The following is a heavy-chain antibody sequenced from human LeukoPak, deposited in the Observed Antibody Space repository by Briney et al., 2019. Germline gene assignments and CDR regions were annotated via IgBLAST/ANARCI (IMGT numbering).Heavy chain of an antibody. CDR2: INHSGST. V-gene: IGHV4-34*01. CDR1: GGSFSGYY. D-gene: IGHD3-3*01. CDR3: AREGSDFWSGYSNGYFDY. J-gene: IGHJ4*02. Sequence: SETLSLTCAVYGGSFSGYYWSWIRPPPGKGLEWIGEINHSGSTNYNPSLKSRVTISVDTSKNQFSLKLSSVTAADTAVYYCAREGSDFWSGYSNGYFDYWGQGTLVTVSS.